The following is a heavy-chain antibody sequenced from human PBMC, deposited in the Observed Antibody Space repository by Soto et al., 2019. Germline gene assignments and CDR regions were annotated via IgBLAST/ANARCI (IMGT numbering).Heavy chain of an antibody. J-gene: IGHJ4*02. CDR3: ARGGYCTNGVCYKFDY. CDR2: INPNSGGT. CDR1: GYTFTGYY. V-gene: IGHV1-2*04. D-gene: IGHD2-8*01. Sequence: ASVKVSCKASGYTFTGYYMHWVRQAPGQGLEWMGWINPNSGGTNYAQKFQGWVTMTRDTSISTAYMELSRLRSDDTAVYYCARGGYCTNGVCYKFDYWGQGTLVTVSS.